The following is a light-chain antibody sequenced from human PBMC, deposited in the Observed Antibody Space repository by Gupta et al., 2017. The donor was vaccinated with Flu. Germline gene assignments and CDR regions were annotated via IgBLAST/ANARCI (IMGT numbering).Light chain of an antibody. J-gene: IGLJ3*02. CDR1: SSNIGNNY. V-gene: IGLV1-47*01. CDR2: RNN. CDR3: SAWDDSLTAWV. Sequence: QAVLTQPPSASGTPGQRVTISCSGSSSNIGNNYVYWYWQLPVTAPKLLIYRNNHRPSGVPDRFSGSKSGTSASLAITGLRSEDEADYYCSAWDDSLTAWVFGGGTKLTVL.